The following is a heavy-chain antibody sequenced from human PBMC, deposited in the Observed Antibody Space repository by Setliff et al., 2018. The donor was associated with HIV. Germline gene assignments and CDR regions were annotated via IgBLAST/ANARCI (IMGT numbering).Heavy chain of an antibody. D-gene: IGHD2-15*01. CDR2: VEPQHGET. J-gene: IGHJ6*03. Sequence: GASVKVSCKASGYTFTDYYMHWVQQAPGKGLEWMGRVEPQHGETIFAGKFQGRVTITADTSTDTAYMELRSLRSEDTAVYFCARVTPSSDYYYYMDVWGKGISVTVSS. V-gene: IGHV1-69-2*01. CDR1: GYTFTDYY. CDR3: ARVTPSSDYYYYMDV.